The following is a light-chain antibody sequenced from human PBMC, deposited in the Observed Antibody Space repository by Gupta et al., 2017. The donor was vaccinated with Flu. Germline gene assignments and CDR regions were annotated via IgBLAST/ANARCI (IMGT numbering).Light chain of an antibody. V-gene: IGLV2-14*01. CDR3: SAFASSSTVL. J-gene: IGLJ2*01. CDR2: EVS. Sequence: QSALTQPASVSGSPGQSVTISCTGTNSDVGAYNYVSWYQQHPGKAPNLIIYEVSNRTAGVSSRLSGSKAGNTASLIISGLQAEDEADYYCSAFASSSTVLFGGGTKLTVL. CDR1: NSDVGAYNY.